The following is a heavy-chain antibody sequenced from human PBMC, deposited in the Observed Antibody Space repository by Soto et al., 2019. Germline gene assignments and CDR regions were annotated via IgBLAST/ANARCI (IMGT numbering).Heavy chain of an antibody. CDR2: MNPNSGNT. CDR1: GYTFTSYD. Sequence: QGQLVQSGAEVKKPGASVKVSCKASGYTFTSYDINWVRQATGQGLEWMGWMNPNSGNTGYAQQFQGRVTMTRNTSISTDYIELISLRSEDKAVYYCARGTFEAVAGTGEFDPLGQGTLVTVAS. J-gene: IGHJ5*02. V-gene: IGHV1-8*01. CDR3: ARGTFEAVAGTGEFDP. D-gene: IGHD6-19*01.